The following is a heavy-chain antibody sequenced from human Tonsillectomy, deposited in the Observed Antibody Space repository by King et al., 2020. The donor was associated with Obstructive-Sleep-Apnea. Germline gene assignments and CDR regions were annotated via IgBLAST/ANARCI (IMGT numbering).Heavy chain of an antibody. Sequence: VQLQESGPGLVKPSETLSLTCTVSGGSISNYYWSWIRQAPGKGLEWIGYMYYSGNTNFNPSLKSRVTISADTSKIQFSLRLSSVTAADPAVYYCPRHRGVEDYGGYGDYFDYWGQGTLVTVSS. CDR3: PRHRGVEDYGGYGDYFDY. D-gene: IGHD5-12*01. CDR1: GGSISNYY. J-gene: IGHJ4*02. V-gene: IGHV4-59*08. CDR2: MYYSGNT.